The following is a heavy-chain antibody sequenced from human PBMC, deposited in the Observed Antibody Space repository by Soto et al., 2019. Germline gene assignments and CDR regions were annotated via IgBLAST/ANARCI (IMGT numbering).Heavy chain of an antibody. Sequence: EVQLVESGGDLVQPGGSLRLSCAASGFSVNSKYMSWVRQAPGKGLEGVSLMQRGGSTYYAASVKGRFTTSRDFSENSLFLQIKSLRVEDTLVYYCTRDDVQCNGVRCYGFPMDVWGKGTTVTVSA. CDR3: TRDDVQCNGVRCYGFPMDV. J-gene: IGHJ6*04. CDR2: MQRGGST. V-gene: IGHV3-66*01. CDR1: GFSVNSKY. D-gene: IGHD2-15*01.